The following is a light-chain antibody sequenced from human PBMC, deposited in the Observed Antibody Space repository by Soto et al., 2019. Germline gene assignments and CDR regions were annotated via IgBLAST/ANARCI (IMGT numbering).Light chain of an antibody. V-gene: IGKV3-20*01. Sequence: EIVLTQSPGNLSLSPGERATLSCRASQRISGSNLGWYQQRPGQAPNLLIYGASKRTSGVPDRFSGSGSGTDFTLTINRLEPEDFAVYYCQHYSSELLPFGGGTTVEIK. CDR1: QRISGSN. CDR2: GAS. J-gene: IGKJ4*01. CDR3: QHYSSELLP.